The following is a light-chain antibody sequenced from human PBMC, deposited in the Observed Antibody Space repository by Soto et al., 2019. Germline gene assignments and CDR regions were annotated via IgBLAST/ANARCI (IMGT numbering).Light chain of an antibody. CDR2: LSSDGSH. V-gene: IGLV4-69*01. Sequence: QLVLTQSPSASASLGASVKLTCTLSSGHSSYAIAWHQQQPQKGPRYWMKLSSDGSHSKGDGIPDRFSGSSSGAERYLTISSLQAEAEADYYCQTWDTGASVVFGGGTKLTV. CDR1: SGHSSYA. J-gene: IGLJ2*01. CDR3: QTWDTGASVV.